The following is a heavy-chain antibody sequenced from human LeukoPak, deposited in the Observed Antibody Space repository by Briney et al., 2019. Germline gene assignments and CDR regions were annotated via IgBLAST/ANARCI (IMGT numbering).Heavy chain of an antibody. CDR1: GYTFTSYG. Sequence: ASVKVSCKASGYTFTSYGISWVRQAPGQGLEWMGWISAYNGNTNYAQKLQGSVTMTTDTSTSTAYMELRSLRSDDTAVYYCARVPVLLWFGEPHSYFDYWGQGTLVTVSS. D-gene: IGHD3-10*01. CDR3: ARVPVLLWFGEPHSYFDY. V-gene: IGHV1-18*04. J-gene: IGHJ4*02. CDR2: ISAYNGNT.